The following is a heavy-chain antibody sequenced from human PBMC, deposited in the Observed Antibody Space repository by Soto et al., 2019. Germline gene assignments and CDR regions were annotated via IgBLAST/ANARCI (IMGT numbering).Heavy chain of an antibody. V-gene: IGHV3-21*01. Sequence: GGSLKLTCAHSGFTFSSYSTNWDRLPQGKGLEWVSSISSSSSYIYYADSVKGRFTISRDNAKNSLYLQMNSLRAEDTAVYYCARDYYDSSGYSYWGQGTLVTVSS. CDR3: ARDYYDSSGYSY. D-gene: IGHD3-22*01. J-gene: IGHJ4*02. CDR1: GFTFSSYS. CDR2: ISSSSSYI.